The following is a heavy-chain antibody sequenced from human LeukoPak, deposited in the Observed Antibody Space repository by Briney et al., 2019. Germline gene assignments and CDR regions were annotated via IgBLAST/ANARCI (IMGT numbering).Heavy chain of an antibody. CDR1: GGSISSGDYY. Sequence: PSETLSLTCTVSGGSISSGDYYWSWIRQPPGKGLEWIGYIYYSGSTHYNPSLKSRVTISVDTSKNQFSLKLSSVTAADTAVYYCARGSGNSGWFDPWGQGTLVTVSS. D-gene: IGHD4-23*01. V-gene: IGHV4-30-4*08. CDR2: IYYSGST. J-gene: IGHJ5*02. CDR3: ARGSGNSGWFDP.